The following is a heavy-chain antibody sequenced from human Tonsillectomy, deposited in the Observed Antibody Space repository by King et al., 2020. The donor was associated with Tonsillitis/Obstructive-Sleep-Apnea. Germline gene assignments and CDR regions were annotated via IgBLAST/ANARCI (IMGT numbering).Heavy chain of an antibody. CDR3: ARRFGSYHDY. J-gene: IGHJ4*02. V-gene: IGHV4-59*08. CDR1: GGSISSYY. D-gene: IGHD1-26*01. Sequence: VQLQESGPGLVKPSETLSLTCTVSGGSISSYYWSWIRQPPGKGLAWIGYIYYSGSTNYNPSLKSRVTISVDTSKNQFSLKLSSVTAADTAVYYCARRFGSYHDYWGQGTLVTVSS. CDR2: IYYSGST.